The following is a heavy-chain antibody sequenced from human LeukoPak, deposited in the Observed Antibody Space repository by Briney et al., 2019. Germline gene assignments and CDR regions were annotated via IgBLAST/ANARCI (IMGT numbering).Heavy chain of an antibody. CDR3: AREVVVPAASYWYFDL. CDR1: GGTFSSYA. CDR2: IIPIFGTA. Sequence: SVKVSCKASGGTFSSYAISWVRQAPGQGLEWMGGIIPIFGTANYAQKFQGRVTITADKSTSTAYMELRSLRSDDTAVYYCAREVVVPAASYWYFDLWGRGTLVTVSS. V-gene: IGHV1-69*06. D-gene: IGHD2-2*01. J-gene: IGHJ2*01.